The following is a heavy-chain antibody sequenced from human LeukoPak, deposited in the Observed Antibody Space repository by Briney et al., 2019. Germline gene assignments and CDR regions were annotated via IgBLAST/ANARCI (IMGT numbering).Heavy chain of an antibody. V-gene: IGHV3-74*01. CDR3: ARVDYYDSSGYAYYFDY. D-gene: IGHD3-22*01. Sequence: PGGSLRLSCAASGFTFSSYWMHWVRQAPGKGLVWVSRINSDGSSTSYADSVKGRFTISRDNAKNTLYLQMNSLRAEDTAVYYCARVDYYDSSGYAYYFDYWGQGTLVTVSP. CDR1: GFTFSSYW. CDR2: INSDGSST. J-gene: IGHJ4*02.